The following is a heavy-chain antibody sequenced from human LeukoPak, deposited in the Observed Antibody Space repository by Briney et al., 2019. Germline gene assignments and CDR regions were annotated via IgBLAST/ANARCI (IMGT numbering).Heavy chain of an antibody. CDR1: GFTFSSYD. D-gene: IGHD6-6*01. V-gene: IGHV3-13*01. CDR2: IGIAGDT. CDR3: ARAPPYSSASWGYYGMDV. Sequence: GGSLRLSCAASGFTFSSYDVHCVRQTTGKGLEWVSSIGIAGDTYYPGSVKGRFTISRENAKNSLYLQMNSLRAGDTAVYYCARAPPYSSASWGYYGMDVWGQGTTVTVSS. J-gene: IGHJ6*02.